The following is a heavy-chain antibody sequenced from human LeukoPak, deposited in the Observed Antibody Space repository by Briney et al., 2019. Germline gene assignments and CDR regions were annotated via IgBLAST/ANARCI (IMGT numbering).Heavy chain of an antibody. CDR3: ARRGLGAFDI. CDR1: GGPISSGSYY. D-gene: IGHD3-10*01. V-gene: IGHV4-61*02. Sequence: PSETLSLTCTVSGGPISSGSYYWSWIRQPAGKGLEWIGRIYTSGSTNYNPSLKSRVTITVDTSKNQFSLKLSSVTAADTAVYYCARRGLGAFDIWGQGTMVTVSS. CDR2: IYTSGST. J-gene: IGHJ3*02.